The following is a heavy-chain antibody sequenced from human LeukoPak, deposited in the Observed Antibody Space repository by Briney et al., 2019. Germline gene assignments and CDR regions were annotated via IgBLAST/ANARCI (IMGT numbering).Heavy chain of an antibody. CDR1: VYTFTIYG. Sequence: ASETVSFTSCVYTFTIYGISWVRLAPAQGLERMGWVSVYNGNTTYSQKLQGRRTMTTDASTRTAYLELRSLGSDDAAVYYCARKGAGSNSPNYCIDDWGQGTLVTVSS. CDR2: VSVYNGNT. J-gene: IGHJ4*02. CDR3: ARKGAGSNSPNYCIDD. V-gene: IGHV1-18*01. D-gene: IGHD4/OR15-4a*01.